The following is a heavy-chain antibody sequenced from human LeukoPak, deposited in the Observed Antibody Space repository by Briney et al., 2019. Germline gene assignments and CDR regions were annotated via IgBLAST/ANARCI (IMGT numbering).Heavy chain of an antibody. D-gene: IGHD6-13*01. J-gene: IGHJ4*02. CDR3: VRQQLSHGDY. CDR1: GFTFSSYW. V-gene: IGHV3-74*01. CDR2: INSDVSIT. Sequence: GGSLRLSCAASGFTFSSYWMHWVRQAPGKGLVWVSRINSDVSITSYADSVKGRFTISRDNAKNTLYLQMNSLRDDDTAVYYCVRQQLSHGDYWGLGTLVNVSS.